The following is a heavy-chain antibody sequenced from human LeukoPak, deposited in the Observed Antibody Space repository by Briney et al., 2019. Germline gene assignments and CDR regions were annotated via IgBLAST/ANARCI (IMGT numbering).Heavy chain of an antibody. V-gene: IGHV3-30*02. CDR1: GFTFSSYG. D-gene: IGHD2-2*01. J-gene: IGHJ4*02. CDR2: IRDDGSNK. Sequence: GGSLRLSCAASGFTFSSYGMHWVRQAPGKGLEWVAFIRDDGSNKYYADSVKGRFTISRDNSKNTLYLQMNSLRAEDTAVYYCAKPGGYCSSTSCLYYFDYWGQGTLVTVSS. CDR3: AKPGGYCSSTSCLYYFDY.